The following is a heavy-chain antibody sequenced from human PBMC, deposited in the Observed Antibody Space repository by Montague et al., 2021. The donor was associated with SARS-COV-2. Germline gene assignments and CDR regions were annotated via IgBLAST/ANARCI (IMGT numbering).Heavy chain of an antibody. D-gene: IGHD3-9*01. Sequence: SLRLSCAASGFTFSSYAMSWVRQAPGKGLEWVSGIRGNGGSTYYADSVKGRFTISRDNPKNTLYLQMNSLRAEDTAVYYCARLDTMTAYPYEYWGQGTLVTVSS. CDR2: IRGNGGST. V-gene: IGHV3-23*01. CDR3: ARLDTMTAYPYEY. J-gene: IGHJ4*02. CDR1: GFTFSSYA.